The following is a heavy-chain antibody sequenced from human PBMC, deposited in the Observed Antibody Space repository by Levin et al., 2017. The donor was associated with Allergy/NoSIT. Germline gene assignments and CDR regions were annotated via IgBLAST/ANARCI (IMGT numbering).Heavy chain of an antibody. CDR3: AKSMRSHEYYYYGMDV. CDR1: GFNFNIFG. D-gene: IGHD2/OR15-2a*01. Sequence: GESLKISCTASGFNFNIFGMHWVRQAPGKGLEWVAAISDDGSHQYYMDSVKGRFSISRDNSKNTLYLQLNSLRGEDTAVFYCAKSMRSHEYYYYGMDVWGQGTTVIVSS. CDR2: ISDDGSHQ. J-gene: IGHJ6*02. V-gene: IGHV3-30*18.